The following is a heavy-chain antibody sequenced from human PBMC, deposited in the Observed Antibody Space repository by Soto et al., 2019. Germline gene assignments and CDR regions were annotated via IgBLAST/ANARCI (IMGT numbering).Heavy chain of an antibody. D-gene: IGHD2-21*01. CDR1: GGTVRSSSYH. V-gene: IGHV4-39*01. CDR2: VYYSGST. J-gene: IGHJ5*02. CDR3: ARQPTTGDTDLWFDP. Sequence: SEILPLTYTVSGGTVRSSSYHWGWVRQPPGKGLEWIGSVYYSGSTYYNPSLASRVTVSVDTSKNQFSLKLRSVTAADTAVYYCARQPTTGDTDLWFDPWGQGTLVTVSS.